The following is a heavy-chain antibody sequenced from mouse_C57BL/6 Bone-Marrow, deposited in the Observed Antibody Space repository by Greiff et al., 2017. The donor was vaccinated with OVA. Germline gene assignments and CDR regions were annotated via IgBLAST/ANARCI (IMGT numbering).Heavy chain of an antibody. J-gene: IGHJ2*01. Sequence: QVQLQQPGAELVMPGASVKLSCKASGYTFTSYWMHWVKQRPGQGLEWIGEIDPSDSYTNYNQKFKGKSTLTVDKSSSTAYMQLSSLTSEDSAVYYSARSVLLLRSVDYWGQGTTLTVSS. V-gene: IGHV1-69*01. CDR2: IDPSDSYT. CDR3: ARSVLLLRSVDY. D-gene: IGHD1-1*01. CDR1: GYTFTSYW.